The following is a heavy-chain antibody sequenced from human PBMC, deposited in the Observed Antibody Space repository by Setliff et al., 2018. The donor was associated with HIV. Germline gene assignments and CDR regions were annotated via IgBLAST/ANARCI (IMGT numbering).Heavy chain of an antibody. V-gene: IGHV1-46*01. CDR2: IHPSGGST. D-gene: IGHD2-15*01. J-gene: IGHJ5*02. CDR3: ARARYCSGGSCYGGEYWFDP. Sequence: ASVKVSCKASGYTFTSHYIHWVRQAPGQGLEWMGVIHPSGGSTSYAQSFQDRVTMTRDTSTSTVYMELSSLRSEDTAVYYCARARYCSGGSCYGGEYWFDPWGQGTLVTVSS. CDR1: GYTFTSHY.